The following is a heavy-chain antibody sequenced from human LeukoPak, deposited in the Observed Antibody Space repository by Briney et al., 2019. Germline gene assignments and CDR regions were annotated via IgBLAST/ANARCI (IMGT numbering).Heavy chain of an antibody. CDR2: INHSGST. CDR1: SGSISNYY. J-gene: IGHJ4*02. D-gene: IGHD5-18*01. Sequence: SETLSLTCTVSSGSISNYYWSWIRQPPGKGLEWIGEINHSGSTNYNPSLKSRVTISVDTSKNQFSLKLSSVTAADTAVYYCARGRGYSYGYIAGFGYWGQGTLVTVSS. CDR3: ARGRGYSYGYIAGFGY. V-gene: IGHV4-34*01.